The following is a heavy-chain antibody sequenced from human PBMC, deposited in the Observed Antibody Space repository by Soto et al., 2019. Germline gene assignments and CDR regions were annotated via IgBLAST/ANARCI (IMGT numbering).Heavy chain of an antibody. V-gene: IGHV5-51*01. J-gene: IGHJ4*02. CDR1: GYSFTSYW. CDR2: IYPGDSDT. Sequence: GESLKISCKGSGYSFTSYWIGGVRQVPGKGLEWMGIIYPGDSDTRYSPSFQGQVTISADKSISTAYLQWSSLKASDTAMYYCARHGAYYDSSGYYYTQGSDYWGQGTLVTVSS. D-gene: IGHD3-22*01. CDR3: ARHGAYYDSSGYYYTQGSDY.